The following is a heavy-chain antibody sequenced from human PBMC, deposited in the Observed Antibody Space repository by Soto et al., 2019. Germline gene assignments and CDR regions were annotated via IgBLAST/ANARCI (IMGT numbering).Heavy chain of an antibody. CDR2: LNPHSGKT. CDR3: ARVSSIAARRSFDS. D-gene: IGHD6-6*01. CDR1: GSTYTRYD. Sequence: ASVNVSCKASGSTYTRYDIHWVRQAPGQGLEWMAGLNPHSGKTAYAQKFQGRLTMTGNASTSTAYMELSSLRSEDTAMYYCARVSSIAARRSFDSWGQGTLVTVSS. V-gene: IGHV1-8*01. J-gene: IGHJ4*02.